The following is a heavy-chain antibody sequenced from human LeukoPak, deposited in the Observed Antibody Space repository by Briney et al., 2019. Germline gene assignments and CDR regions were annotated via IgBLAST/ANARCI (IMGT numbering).Heavy chain of an antibody. Sequence: GGSLRLSCAASGFTFDDYAMHWVRQAPGKGLEWVSGISWNSGSIGYADSVKGRFTISRDNAKNSLYLQMNSLRAEDTAVYYCARDRKGALNYGMDVWGQGTTVTVSS. V-gene: IGHV3-9*01. CDR1: GFTFDDYA. CDR2: ISWNSGSI. J-gene: IGHJ6*02. CDR3: ARDRKGALNYGMDV.